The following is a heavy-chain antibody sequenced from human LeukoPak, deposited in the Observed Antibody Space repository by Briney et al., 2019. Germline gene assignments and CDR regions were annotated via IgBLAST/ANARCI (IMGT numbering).Heavy chain of an antibody. V-gene: IGHV3-30*18. J-gene: IGHJ4*02. Sequence: GRSLRLSCAASGVTFSSYGMHWVRQAPGKGLEWVAVISYDGSNKYYADSVKGRFTISRDNSKNTLYLQMNSLRAEDTAVYYCAKEGQQLVGYYFDYWGQGTLVTVSS. CDR3: AKEGQQLVGYYFDY. CDR2: ISYDGSNK. D-gene: IGHD6-13*01. CDR1: GVTFSSYG.